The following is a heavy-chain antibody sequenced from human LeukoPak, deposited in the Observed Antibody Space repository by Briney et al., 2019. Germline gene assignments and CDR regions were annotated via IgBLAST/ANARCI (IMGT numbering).Heavy chain of an antibody. CDR1: GYTFTSYA. J-gene: IGHJ5*02. Sequence: ASVKVSCKASGYTFTSYAMHWVRQAPGQRLEWMGWINAGNGNTKYSQKFQGRVTITRDTSASTAYMELSSLRSEDTAVYYCARGTAEDYDILTGYLSWGQGTLVTVSS. CDR2: INAGNGNT. CDR3: ARGTAEDYDILTGYLS. D-gene: IGHD3-9*01. V-gene: IGHV1-3*01.